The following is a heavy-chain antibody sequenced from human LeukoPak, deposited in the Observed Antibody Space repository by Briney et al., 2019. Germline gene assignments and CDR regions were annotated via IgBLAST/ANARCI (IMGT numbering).Heavy chain of an antibody. CDR3: ARGWDCTGGNCHLAY. CDR1: GYSINSGYY. J-gene: IGHJ4*02. V-gene: IGHV4-38-2*02. D-gene: IGHD2-15*01. Sequence: SETLSLTCTVSGYSINSGYYWGWIRQPPGKGLEWIGSIDHSGTTYYNPSLQSRVTIPVDTSKNQFSLRLISVTAADTAVYYCARGWDCTGGNCHLAYWGQGTLVTVSS. CDR2: IDHSGTT.